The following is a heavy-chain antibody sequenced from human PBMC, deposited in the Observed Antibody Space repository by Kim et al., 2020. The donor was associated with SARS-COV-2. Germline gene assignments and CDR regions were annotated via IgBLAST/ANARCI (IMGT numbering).Heavy chain of an antibody. V-gene: IGHV4-34*01. CDR1: GGSFSDNY. CDR3: TRGNLAPRPQY. CDR2: IHRSGSP. D-gene: IGHD6-6*01. J-gene: IGHJ4*02. Sequence: SETLSLTCAVYGGSFSDNYYNWIRQPPGKGLEWIGEIHRSGSPKYNPSLKSRVTISLDTSKNQFSLKLTSVTAADTALYYCTRGNLAPRPQYWGQGALVT.